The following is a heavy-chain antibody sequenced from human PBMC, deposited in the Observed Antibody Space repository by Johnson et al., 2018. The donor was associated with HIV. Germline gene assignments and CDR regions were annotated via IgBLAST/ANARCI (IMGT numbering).Heavy chain of an antibody. D-gene: IGHD1-26*01. CDR2: IYSGGST. CDR3: TTDRVGSGSHDAFDI. Sequence: FQLAEPRGGLVQPGGSVRLSCAASVFTVSSNYMSWVRQAPGRGLEWVPVIYSGGSTYYADSVKGRFTISRDNSKNTLYLQMNSLKTEDTAVYYCTTDRVGSGSHDAFDIWGQGTIVTVSS. V-gene: IGHV3-66*01. J-gene: IGHJ3*02. CDR1: VFTVSSNY.